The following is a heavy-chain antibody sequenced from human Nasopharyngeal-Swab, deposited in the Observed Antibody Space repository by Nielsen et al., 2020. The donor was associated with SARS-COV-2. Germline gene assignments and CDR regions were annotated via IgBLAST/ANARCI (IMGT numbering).Heavy chain of an antibody. Sequence: GESLKISCTASGFTFGDYAMSWFRQAPGKGLEWVGFIRSKAYGGTTEYAASVKGRFTISRNDSKSIAYLQMNSLKTKDTAVYYCTRAWFGELTLTWGQGTLVTVSS. CDR2: IRSKAYGGTT. V-gene: IGHV3-49*03. D-gene: IGHD3-10*01. J-gene: IGHJ4*02. CDR1: GFTFGDYA. CDR3: TRAWFGELTLT.